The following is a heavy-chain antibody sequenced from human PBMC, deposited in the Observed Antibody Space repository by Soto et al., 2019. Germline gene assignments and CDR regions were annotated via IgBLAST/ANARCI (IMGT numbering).Heavy chain of an antibody. D-gene: IGHD6-6*01. Sequence: QVQLVQSGAEVKKPGSSVKVSCKASGGTISSYAISWVRQAPGQGLEWMGGIIPMFGTPNYAQKFQGRVTITADESTSTVYMELSSLRSEDTAVYYCEGRYRSSSDYWGQGTRVTVSS. CDR2: IIPMFGTP. CDR1: GGTISSYA. J-gene: IGHJ4*02. V-gene: IGHV1-69*12. CDR3: EGRYRSSSDY.